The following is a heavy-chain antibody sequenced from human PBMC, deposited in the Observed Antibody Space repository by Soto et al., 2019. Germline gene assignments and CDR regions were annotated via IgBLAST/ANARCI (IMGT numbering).Heavy chain of an antibody. CDR2: INPSGGST. J-gene: IGHJ6*02. CDR3: ARGRYCSSTSCPRAYGMDV. D-gene: IGHD2-2*01. Sequence: ASVKVSCKASGYTFTSYYMHWVRQAPGQGLEWMGIINPSGGSTSYAQKFQGRVTMTRDTSTSTVYMELSSLRSEDTAVYCCARGRYCSSTSCPRAYGMDVWGQGTTVTVSS. V-gene: IGHV1-46*01. CDR1: GYTFTSYY.